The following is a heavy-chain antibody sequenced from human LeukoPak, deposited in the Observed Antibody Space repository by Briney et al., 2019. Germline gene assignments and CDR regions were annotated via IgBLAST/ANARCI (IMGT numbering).Heavy chain of an antibody. Sequence: ASVKVSCKASGYTFTGYYMHWVRQAPGQGLEWMGWINPNSGGTNYAQKFQGRVTMTRDTSISTAYMELSRLRSYDTAVYYCAGNTAVAGSPQGLPSLDVWGKGTTVTVSS. CDR2: INPNSGGT. CDR3: AGNTAVAGSPQGLPSLDV. V-gene: IGHV1-2*02. CDR1: GYTFTGYY. J-gene: IGHJ6*04. D-gene: IGHD6-19*01.